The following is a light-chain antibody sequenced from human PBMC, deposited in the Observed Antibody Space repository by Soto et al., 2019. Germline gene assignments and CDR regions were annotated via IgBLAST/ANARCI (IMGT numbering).Light chain of an antibody. CDR1: HSLVYSDGDTY. V-gene: IGKV2-30*01. J-gene: IGKJ5*01. CDR3: MQGRHWPPIT. Sequence: VVMTQSSLSLTLTLGKRASIYGRSSHSLVYSDGDTYLKWFQQRAGQSPRPLIDAFSNRASGVPDRFSGSGSGTDFTLRISRVEAEDVGVYYCMQGRHWPPITFGQGTRLEIK. CDR2: AFS.